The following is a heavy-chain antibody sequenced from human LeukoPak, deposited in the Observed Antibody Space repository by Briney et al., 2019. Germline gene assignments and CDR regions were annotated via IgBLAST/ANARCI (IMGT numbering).Heavy chain of an antibody. CDR2: ISWNSGSI. J-gene: IGHJ4*02. Sequence: GGSLRLSCAASGFTFSNYWMHWVRQAPGKGLEWVSGISWNSGSIGYADSVKGRFTISRDNAKNSLYLQMNSLRAEDTALYYCAKDMNTAMVCLFDYWGQGTLVTVSS. D-gene: IGHD5-18*01. CDR3: AKDMNTAMVCLFDY. CDR1: GFTFSNYW. V-gene: IGHV3-9*01.